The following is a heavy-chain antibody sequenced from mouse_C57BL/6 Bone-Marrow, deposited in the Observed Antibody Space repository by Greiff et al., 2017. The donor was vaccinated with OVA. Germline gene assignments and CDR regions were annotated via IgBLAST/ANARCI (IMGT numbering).Heavy chain of an antibody. Sequence: EVQLVESGGDLVKPGGSLKLSCAASGFTFSSYGMSWVRQTQDKRLEWVATISSGGSYPYYPDSVKGRFTISRDNAKNTLYRQMSSLKSEDTAMYYCARQGYGSSYSRYFDVWGTGTTVTVSS. D-gene: IGHD1-1*01. CDR2: ISSGGSYP. J-gene: IGHJ1*03. CDR3: ARQGYGSSYSRYFDV. V-gene: IGHV5-6*01. CDR1: GFTFSSYG.